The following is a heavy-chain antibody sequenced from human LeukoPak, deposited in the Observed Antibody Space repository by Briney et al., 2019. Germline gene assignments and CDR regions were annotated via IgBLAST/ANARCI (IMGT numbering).Heavy chain of an antibody. CDR1: GFTFSSYA. J-gene: IGHJ4*02. CDR3: AKPFGEIDY. Sequence: GGSLRLSCAASGFTFSSYAMHGVRQAPGKGLEWVAVISYDGSNKYYADSVKGRFTISRDNSKNTLYLQMNSLRAEDTAVYYCAKPFGEIDYWGQGTLVTVSS. CDR2: ISYDGSNK. V-gene: IGHV3-30-3*01. D-gene: IGHD3-10*01.